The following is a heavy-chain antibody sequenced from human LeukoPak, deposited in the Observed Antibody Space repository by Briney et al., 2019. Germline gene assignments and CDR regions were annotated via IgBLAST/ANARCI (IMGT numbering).Heavy chain of an antibody. CDR3: TTGPSWIQLARY. CDR2: IKSKTDGGTT. J-gene: IGHJ4*02. Sequence: PGGSLRLSCAASGFTLSNAWMSWVRQAPGKGLEWVGRIKSKTDGGTTDYAAPVKGRFTISRDDSKNTLYLQMNSLKTEDTAVYYCTTGPSWIQLARYWGQGTLVTVSS. V-gene: IGHV3-15*01. D-gene: IGHD5-18*01. CDR1: GFTLSNAW.